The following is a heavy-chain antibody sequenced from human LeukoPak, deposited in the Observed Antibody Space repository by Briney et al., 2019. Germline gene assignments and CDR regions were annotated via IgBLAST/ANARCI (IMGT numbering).Heavy chain of an antibody. V-gene: IGHV1-8*01. CDR2: MNPNSGNT. J-gene: IGHJ5*02. CDR3: AVGVVIMGTYNWFDP. CDR1: GYTFTSYD. D-gene: IGHD3-3*01. Sequence: GASVKVSCKASGYTFTSYDINWVRQATGQGLEWMGWMNPNSGNTGYAQKFQGRVTMTRNTSISTAYMELSSLRSEDTAVYYRAVGVVIMGTYNWFDPWGQGTLVTASS.